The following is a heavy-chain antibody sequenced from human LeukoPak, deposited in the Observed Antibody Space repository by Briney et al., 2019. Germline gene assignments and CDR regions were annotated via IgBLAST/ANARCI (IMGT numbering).Heavy chain of an antibody. Sequence: GGSLRLSCAASGFTFSDYYMSWIRQAPGKGLEWVSYISSSGSTIYYADSVKGRFTISRDNAKNSLYLQMNSLRAEDMAVYYCARSNGGYIYGYIGYYYYGMDVWGQGTTVTVSS. CDR3: ARSNGGYIYGYIGYYYYGMDV. CDR2: ISSSGSTI. D-gene: IGHD5-18*01. CDR1: GFTFSDYY. V-gene: IGHV3-11*01. J-gene: IGHJ6*02.